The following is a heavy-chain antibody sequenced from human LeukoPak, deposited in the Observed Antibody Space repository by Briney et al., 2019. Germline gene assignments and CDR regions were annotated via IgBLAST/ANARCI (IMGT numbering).Heavy chain of an antibody. D-gene: IGHD3-9*01. CDR3: AKDKYDILTGPFDY. CDR2: ISGDGGST. Sequence: GGSLRLSCAASRLTFDDYAMHWVRQAPGKGLEWVSLISGDGGSTYYADSVKGRFTISRDNSKNSLYLQRNSLRTEDTSLYYCAKDKYDILTGPFDYWGQGTLVTVSS. J-gene: IGHJ4*02. V-gene: IGHV3-43*02. CDR1: RLTFDDYA.